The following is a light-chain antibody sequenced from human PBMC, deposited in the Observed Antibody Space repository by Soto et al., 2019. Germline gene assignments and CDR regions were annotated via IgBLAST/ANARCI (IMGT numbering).Light chain of an antibody. CDR2: YDX. Sequence: QSVLTQPPSVSEAPRQRVTISCSGSSSNIGNNAVNWYQQLPGKAPKLLIXYDXLMXSXVSXXFSXSXXGTSASXAXSGLXSEDEADYYCAAWDDSLNGVVFGGGTKLTVL. CDR3: AAWDDSLNGVV. J-gene: IGLJ2*01. CDR1: SSNIGNNA. V-gene: IGLV1-36*01.